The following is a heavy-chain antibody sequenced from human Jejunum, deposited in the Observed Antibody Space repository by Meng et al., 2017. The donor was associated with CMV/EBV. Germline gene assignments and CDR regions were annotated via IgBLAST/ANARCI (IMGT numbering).Heavy chain of an antibody. Sequence: FSGSGIHWVRQAPGQGLEWVGTITLILGITTYAQSLQDRVTITADKSTNTSYMELRSLTSEDTAVYYCARVMPDDSGNYLLNYFDYWGQGTLVTVSS. D-gene: IGHD4-23*01. CDR1: FSGSG. V-gene: IGHV1-69*04. J-gene: IGHJ4*02. CDR3: ARVMPDDSGNYLLNYFDY. CDR2: ITLILGIT.